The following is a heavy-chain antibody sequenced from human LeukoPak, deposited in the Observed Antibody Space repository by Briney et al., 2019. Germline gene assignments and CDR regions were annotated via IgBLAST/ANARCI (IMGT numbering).Heavy chain of an antibody. CDR1: GYTFTSYG. Sequence: ASVKVSCKASGYTFTSYGISWVRQAPGQGLEWMGWISAYNGNTNYAQKLQGRVTMTTDTSTSTAYMELGSLRSDDTAVYYCARDGTYYYDSSGDAFDIWGQGTMVTVSS. CDR3: ARDGTYYYDSSGDAFDI. CDR2: ISAYNGNT. V-gene: IGHV1-18*01. J-gene: IGHJ3*02. D-gene: IGHD3-22*01.